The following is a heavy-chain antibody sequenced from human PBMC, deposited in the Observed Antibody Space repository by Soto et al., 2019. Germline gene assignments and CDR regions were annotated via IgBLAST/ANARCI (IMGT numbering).Heavy chain of an antibody. J-gene: IGHJ4*02. CDR1: GYTFTSYY. D-gene: IGHD6-19*01. CDR2: INPSGGSA. Sequence: GASVKVSCKASGYTFTSYYMHWVRQAPGQGLEWMGIINPSGGSASYAQKFQGRITMTRDTSTSTVYMEVSSLRSEDTAVYYCARESAVAGAFCYWGQGTLVTVSS. V-gene: IGHV1-46*03. CDR3: ARESAVAGAFCY.